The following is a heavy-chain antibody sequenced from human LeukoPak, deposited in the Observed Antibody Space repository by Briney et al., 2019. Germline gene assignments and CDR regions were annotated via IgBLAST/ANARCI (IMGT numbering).Heavy chain of an antibody. CDR2: ISGSGGST. J-gene: IGHJ4*02. CDR3: AKDHTIAAAAMGDFDY. CDR1: GFTFSSYG. Sequence: GGSLRLSCAASGFTFSSYGMSWVRQAPGKGPEWVSAISGSGGSTYYADSVKGRFTISRDNSKNTLYPQMNSLRAEDTAVYYCAKDHTIAAAAMGDFDYWGQGTLVTVSS. D-gene: IGHD6-13*01. V-gene: IGHV3-23*01.